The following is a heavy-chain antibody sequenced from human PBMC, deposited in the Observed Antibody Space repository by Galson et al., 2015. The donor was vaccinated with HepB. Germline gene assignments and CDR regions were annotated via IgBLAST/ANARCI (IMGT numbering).Heavy chain of an antibody. CDR1: GYSFVNYW. D-gene: IGHD2-15*01. Sequence: QSGAEVKKPGESLQISCETSGYSFVNYWIVWVRQVPGKGLEWMGIIWPRDSNTVYSPSFQGQVTISADKSISTAFLQWRSLKASDTAIYYSARGVAASGLSYWLDSWGQGTLVTVST. CDR3: ARGVAASGLSYWLDS. CDR2: IWPRDSNT. J-gene: IGHJ5*01. V-gene: IGHV5-51*03.